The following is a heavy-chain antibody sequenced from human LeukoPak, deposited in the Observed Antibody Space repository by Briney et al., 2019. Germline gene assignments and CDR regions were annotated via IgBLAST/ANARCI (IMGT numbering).Heavy chain of an antibody. V-gene: IGHV1-24*01. CDR3: ATGDYEFWSGYPFDY. J-gene: IGHJ4*02. Sequence: EASVKVSCKVSGYTLTELSMHWVRQAPGKGLEWMGGFDPEDGETIYAQKFQGRVTMTEDTSTDTAYMELSSLRSEDTAVYYCATGDYEFWSGYPFDYWGQGTLVTVSS. D-gene: IGHD3-3*01. CDR2: FDPEDGET. CDR1: GYTLTELS.